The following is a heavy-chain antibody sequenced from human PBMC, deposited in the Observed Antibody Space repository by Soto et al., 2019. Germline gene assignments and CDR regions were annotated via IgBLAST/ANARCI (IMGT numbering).Heavy chain of an antibody. D-gene: IGHD2-2*01. J-gene: IGHJ6*02. CDR3: ARTPIASHYYCDMDV. CDR2: INPSGTTT. CDR1: GYTFTSYY. V-gene: IGHV1-46*01. Sequence: QVQLVQSGAEVKKPGASVKVSCKASGYTFTSYYMHWVRQAPGQGLEWMGIINPSGTTTDYAQKFQGSVTMTRDTSTSKYYMELSSLRSEDTAVYYCARTPIASHYYCDMDVWGQGTAVTVSS.